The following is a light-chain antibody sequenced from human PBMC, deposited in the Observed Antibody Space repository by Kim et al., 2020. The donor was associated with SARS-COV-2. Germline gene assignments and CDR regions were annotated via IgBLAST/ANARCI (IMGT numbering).Light chain of an antibody. J-gene: IGKJ4*01. CDR1: QRINSC. V-gene: IGKV3-11*01. CDR3: QQRGSWPLT. CDR2: DAS. Sequence: LSPGERATHPCRASQRINSCIGWYQQKPGQAPSLLIYDASNRATGIPARFSGSGSGTDFTLTISSLEPEDSAIYYCQQRGSWPLTFGGGTKVDIK.